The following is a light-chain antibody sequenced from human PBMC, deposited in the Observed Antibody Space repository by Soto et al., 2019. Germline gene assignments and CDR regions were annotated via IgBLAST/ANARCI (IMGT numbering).Light chain of an antibody. CDR2: GES. Sequence: EIVLTQSPGTLSLSPGERATLSCRASQSISSSYLAWYQQKPGQAPRLLIYGESSRATGIPDRFSGSGSGTDFTLTISRLEPEDFAVYYCQQYGSSLYTFGQGTKLEIK. CDR3: QQYGSSLYT. CDR1: QSISSSY. J-gene: IGKJ2*01. V-gene: IGKV3-20*01.